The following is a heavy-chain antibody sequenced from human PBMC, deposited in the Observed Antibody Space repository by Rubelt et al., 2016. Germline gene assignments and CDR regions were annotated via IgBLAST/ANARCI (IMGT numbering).Heavy chain of an antibody. Sequence: EVQLVESGGGLVKPGGSLRLSCAASGFTFSNAWMNWVRQAPGKGLEWVGRIKSKTDGGTTDYAAPVNGIFTISREDSKNTLYLQRNSLKTEDTAVYYCTTDTAMDNDFDYWGQGTLVTVSS. CDR1: GFTFSNAW. V-gene: IGHV3-15*07. CDR3: TTDTAMDNDFDY. CDR2: IKSKTDGGTT. D-gene: IGHD5-18*01. J-gene: IGHJ4*02.